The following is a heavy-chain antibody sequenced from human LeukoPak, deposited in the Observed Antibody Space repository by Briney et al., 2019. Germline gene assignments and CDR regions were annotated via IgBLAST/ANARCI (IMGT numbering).Heavy chain of an antibody. Sequence: GGSLRLSCSASGFTFSSYGMHWVRQAPGKGLEWVAFIRYDGSNKYYADSVKGRFTISRDNSKNTLYLQMNSLRAEDTAVYYCARDYSSSSLRVMDYYYMDVWGKGTTVTVSS. CDR1: GFTFSSYG. D-gene: IGHD6-6*01. CDR3: ARDYSSSSLRVMDYYYMDV. CDR2: IRYDGSNK. J-gene: IGHJ6*03. V-gene: IGHV3-30*02.